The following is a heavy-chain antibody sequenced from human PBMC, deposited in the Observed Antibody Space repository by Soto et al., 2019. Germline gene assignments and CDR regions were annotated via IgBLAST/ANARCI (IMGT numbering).Heavy chain of an antibody. J-gene: IGHJ4*02. CDR2: IDGGSYYK. D-gene: IGHD4-17*01. CDR3: ARTLIYGGNPPPFDH. Sequence: QVQLVESGGGLAKPGGSLRLSCAASGFNLRDYYMGWIRQAPGKGLEWVADIDGGSYYKNYAHSVKGRFTMARDNGQNSLDLQVDSLRAEATGLYYNARTLIYGGNPPPFDHWGQETQVTVSS. CDR1: GFNLRDYY. V-gene: IGHV3-11*06.